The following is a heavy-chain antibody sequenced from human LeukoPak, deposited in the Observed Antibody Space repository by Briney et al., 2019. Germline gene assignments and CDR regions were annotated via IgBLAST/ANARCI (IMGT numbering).Heavy chain of an antibody. Sequence: SVKVSCKASGGTFSSYAISWVRQAPGQGLEWMGRIIPILGVANQAQKFQGRVTITADKSTSTAYMEVSSLRSEDTAVYYCARDRISQQTYSYDSSAYPFDYWGQGTLVTVSS. D-gene: IGHD3-22*01. CDR3: ARDRISQQTYSYDSSAYPFDY. CDR1: GGTFSSYA. CDR2: IIPILGVA. J-gene: IGHJ4*02. V-gene: IGHV1-69*04.